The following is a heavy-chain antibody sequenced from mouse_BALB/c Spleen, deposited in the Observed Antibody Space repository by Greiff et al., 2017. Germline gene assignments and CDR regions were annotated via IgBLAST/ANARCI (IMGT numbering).Heavy chain of an antibody. CDR1: GFTFSSYT. V-gene: IGHV5-12-2*01. J-gene: IGHJ4*01. CDR3: ARDGW. D-gene: IGHD2-3*01. CDR2: ISNGGGST. Sequence: DVHLVESGGGLVQPGGSLKLSCAASGFTFSSYTMSWVRQTPEKRLEWVAYISNGGGSTYYPDTVKGRFTISRDNAKNTLYLQMSSLKSEDTAMYYCARDGWWGQGTSVTVSS.